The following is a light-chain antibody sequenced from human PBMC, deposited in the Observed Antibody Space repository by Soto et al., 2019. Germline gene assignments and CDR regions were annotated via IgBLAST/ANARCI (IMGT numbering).Light chain of an antibody. Sequence: EIVLTQSPGTLSLSPGERATLSCRASQTVSSNLAWFQQKPGQAPRLLVYGASTRATGVPGRFSGSGSGTEFTLTISSLQSEDFAVYYCQQYSDWPPVTFGQGTRLEIK. CDR2: GAS. J-gene: IGKJ5*01. CDR1: QTVSSN. CDR3: QQYSDWPPVT. V-gene: IGKV3D-15*01.